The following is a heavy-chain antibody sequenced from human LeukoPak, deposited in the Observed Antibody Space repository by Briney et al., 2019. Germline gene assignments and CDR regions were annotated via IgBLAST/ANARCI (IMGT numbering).Heavy chain of an antibody. CDR1: GFTFSSYA. J-gene: IGHJ3*02. Sequence: GGSLRLSCAVSGFTFSSYAMHWVRQAPGKGLEWVAVISYDGSNKYYADSVKGRFTISRDNSKNTLYLQMNSLRAEDTAVYYCARSSSWRPNDAFDIWGQGTMVTVSS. D-gene: IGHD6-13*01. CDR2: ISYDGSNK. V-gene: IGHV3-30*04. CDR3: ARSSSWRPNDAFDI.